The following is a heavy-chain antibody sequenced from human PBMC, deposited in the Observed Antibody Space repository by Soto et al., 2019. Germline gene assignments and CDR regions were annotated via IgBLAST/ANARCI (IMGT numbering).Heavy chain of an antibody. CDR1: GFSISDYA. Sequence: GVLRLSCSSSGFSISDYAMSWVRQAPGKGLEWVSSISDSGTKTFYADSVKGRFAISRDTSKNTVYMQMNNLRVEDTALYYCAKDGNRKDDYWGQGTVVTVSS. J-gene: IGHJ4*02. V-gene: IGHV3-23*01. CDR3: AKDGNRKDDY. CDR2: ISDSGTKT.